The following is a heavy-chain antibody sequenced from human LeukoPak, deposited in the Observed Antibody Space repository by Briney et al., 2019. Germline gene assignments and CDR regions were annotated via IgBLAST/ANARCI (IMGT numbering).Heavy chain of an antibody. Sequence: SETLSLTCTVSGGSISSYYWSWIRQPPGKGLEWIGYIYYSGSTNYNPSLKSRVTISVDTSKNQFSLKLSSVTAADTAVYYSSRLSNSWFRFDPWGQGTLVTVSS. J-gene: IGHJ5*02. CDR2: IYYSGST. D-gene: IGHD6-13*01. CDR1: GGSISSYY. V-gene: IGHV4-59*01. CDR3: SRLSNSWFRFDP.